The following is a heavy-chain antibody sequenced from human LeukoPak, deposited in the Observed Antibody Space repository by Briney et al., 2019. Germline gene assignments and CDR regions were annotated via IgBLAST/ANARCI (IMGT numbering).Heavy chain of an antibody. CDR2: INHSGST. CDR1: GGSISTYY. D-gene: IGHD3-22*01. J-gene: IGHJ3*02. Sequence: PSETLSLTCTVSGGSISTYYWSWIRQPPGKGLEWIGEINHSGSTNYNPSLKSRVTISVDTSKNQFSLKLSSVTAADTAVYYCARPSTYYYDSSGHGAFDIWGQGTMVTVSS. CDR3: ARPSTYYYDSSGHGAFDI. V-gene: IGHV4-34*01.